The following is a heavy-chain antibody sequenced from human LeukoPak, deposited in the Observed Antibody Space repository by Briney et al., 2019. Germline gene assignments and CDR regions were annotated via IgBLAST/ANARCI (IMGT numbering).Heavy chain of an antibody. CDR3: STDFWRLGFDY. Sequence: GGSLRLSCAASEFTFSSYSMNWVRQAPGKGLEWVGFIRGKALGWTTEYAASVKGRFSMSRDDSKNIAYLQMDNLKTEDTAVYYCSTDFWRLGFDYWGQGTLVTVSS. CDR1: EFTFSSYS. CDR2: IRGKALGWTT. J-gene: IGHJ4*02. D-gene: IGHD3-3*01. V-gene: IGHV3-49*04.